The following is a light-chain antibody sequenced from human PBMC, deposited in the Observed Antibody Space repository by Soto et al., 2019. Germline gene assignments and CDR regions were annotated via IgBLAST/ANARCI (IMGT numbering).Light chain of an antibody. Sequence: DIQMTHSPSSLSASVGDRVTITFRASQGISNYLAWDQQKPGKVPKLLIYAASTLQSGVPSRFSGSGSGTDFTITISSLQPEDVATYYCQHYNSAGFTFGPGTKVDI. CDR3: QHYNSAGFT. V-gene: IGKV1-27*01. CDR2: AAS. J-gene: IGKJ3*01. CDR1: QGISNY.